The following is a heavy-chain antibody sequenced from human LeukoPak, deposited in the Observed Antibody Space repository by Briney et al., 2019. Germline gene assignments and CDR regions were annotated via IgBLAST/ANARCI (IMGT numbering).Heavy chain of an antibody. CDR2: INPNSGGT. D-gene: IGHD1-7*01. J-gene: IGHJ6*03. CDR3: ARVNYPRRYYYYMDV. CDR1: GYTFTGYY. Sequence: GASVKVSCKASGYTFTGYYMHWVRQAPGQGLEWMGWINPNSGGTNYAQKFQGRVTMTRDTSISTAYMELSRLRSDDTAVYYCARVNYPRRYYYYMDVWGKGTTVTDSS. V-gene: IGHV1-2*02.